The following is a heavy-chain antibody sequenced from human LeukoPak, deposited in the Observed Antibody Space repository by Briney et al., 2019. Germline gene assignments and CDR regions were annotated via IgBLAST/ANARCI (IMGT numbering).Heavy chain of an antibody. CDR1: GGSISTASYY. D-gene: IGHD3-3*01. V-gene: IGHV4-39*07. CDR2: ISYSGST. Sequence: SETLSLTCVVSGGSISTASYYWGWIRQPPGKGLDWIGTISYSGSTHYNPSLKSRVTISLDTSKNQFSLKLNSVTAADTAVYYCARALRDDFWSGSYFFENWGQGTLVTVSS. CDR3: ARALRDDFWSGSYFFEN. J-gene: IGHJ4*02.